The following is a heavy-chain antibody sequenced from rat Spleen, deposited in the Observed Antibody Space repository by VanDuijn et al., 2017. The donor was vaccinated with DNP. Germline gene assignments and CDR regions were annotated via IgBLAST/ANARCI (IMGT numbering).Heavy chain of an antibody. V-gene: IGHV5-25*01. CDR2: ISTGRGTT. J-gene: IGHJ3*01. CDR3: ARHPLSGARWFAY. Sequence: EVQLVESGGGLVQPGRSLKLSCAASGFSVSDYYMAWVRQAQSTGLEWVASISTGRGTTYYRDSVTGRLTISRDNAKNTLYLQVDSLRSDDTATYYCARHPLSGARWFAYWGQGTLVTVSS. D-gene: IGHD3-1*01. CDR1: GFSVSDYY.